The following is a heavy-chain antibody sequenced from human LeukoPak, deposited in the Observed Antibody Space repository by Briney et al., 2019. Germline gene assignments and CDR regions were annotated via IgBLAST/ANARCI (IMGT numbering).Heavy chain of an antibody. CDR1: GFTFSIFP. Sequence: GFLRLSCEASGFTFSIFPMHWVRQAPGKGLEWVALISSGSEKYYADSVKGRFTISRDNSKNMLYLQMNSLRADDTAVYYCARDLELSAVYYFDSWGQGTLVIVSS. CDR3: ARDLELSAVYYFDS. CDR2: ISSGSEK. V-gene: IGHV3-30*04. D-gene: IGHD3-3*01. J-gene: IGHJ4*02.